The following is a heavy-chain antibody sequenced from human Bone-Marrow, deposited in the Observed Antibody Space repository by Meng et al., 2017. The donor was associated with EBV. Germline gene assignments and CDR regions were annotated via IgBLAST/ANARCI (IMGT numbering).Heavy chain of an antibody. V-gene: IGHV1-69*01. CDR1: GGTFNSDA. Sequence: QVVQSGAEVKKPGSSVKVSCWTSGGTFNSDAVSWVRQSPGQGLEWMGGLIPMSGAPHYAQKFQGRVTITADESTSTHYMDLSNLRSDDTAMYYCASGSGRGFTPDYWGQGTLVTVSS. J-gene: IGHJ4*02. D-gene: IGHD3-10*01. CDR3: ASGSGRGFTPDY. CDR2: LIPMSGAP.